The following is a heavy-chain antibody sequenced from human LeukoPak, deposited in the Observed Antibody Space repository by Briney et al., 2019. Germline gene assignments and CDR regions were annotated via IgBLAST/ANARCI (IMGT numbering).Heavy chain of an antibody. Sequence: GRSLRLSCAASGFTFSSYAMHWVRQAPGKGLEWVAVISYDGSNKYYADSVKGRFTISRDNSKNTLYLQMNSLRAEDTAVYYCAREGIFGVVFDYWGQGTLVTVSS. V-gene: IGHV3-30-3*01. D-gene: IGHD3-3*01. CDR1: GFTFSSYA. J-gene: IGHJ4*02. CDR3: AREGIFGVVFDY. CDR2: ISYDGSNK.